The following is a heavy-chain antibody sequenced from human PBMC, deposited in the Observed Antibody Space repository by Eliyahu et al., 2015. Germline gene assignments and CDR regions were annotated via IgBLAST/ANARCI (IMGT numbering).Heavy chain of an antibody. CDR1: GFXFDNYA. Sequence: EVQLVESGGGLVQPGGSLRLSXAASGFXFDNYAMRWVRQAPGRGXEWVSTVSGRGGSTYYADSVKGRFTISRDNSNNTLYLQMNSLRAEDTAVYFCARKIIPSTKGGFDYWGQGTLVTVSS. J-gene: IGHJ4*02. CDR2: VSGRGGST. V-gene: IGHV3-23*04. CDR3: ARKIIPSTKGGFDY. D-gene: IGHD1-26*01.